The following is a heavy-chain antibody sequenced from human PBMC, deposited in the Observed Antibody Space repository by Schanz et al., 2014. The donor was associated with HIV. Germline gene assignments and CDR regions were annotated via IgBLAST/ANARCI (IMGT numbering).Heavy chain of an antibody. CDR3: AREGDGASITGTADY. CDR2: ISSDYGKT. Sequence: QVQLVQSGGEVKKPGGSVMLSCKASGYTFSNYGVSWVRQAPGQGLEWMGWISSDYGKTKYAQKFQARVTMTTDTSSSTAYMELRSLSSDDTAVYYCAREGDGASITGTADYWGQGTLVTVSP. D-gene: IGHD1-20*01. J-gene: IGHJ4*02. CDR1: GYTFSNYG. V-gene: IGHV1-18*01.